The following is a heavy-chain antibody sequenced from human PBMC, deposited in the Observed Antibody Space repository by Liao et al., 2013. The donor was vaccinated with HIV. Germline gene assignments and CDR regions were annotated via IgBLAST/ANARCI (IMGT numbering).Heavy chain of an antibody. CDR1: GGSFSDNY. V-gene: IGHV4-34*01. Sequence: QVQLHQWGAGLLKPSETVSLTCAVYGGSFSDNYWSWIRQPPREGAWSGLGKVNDRGTTNYNPSLKSRVTISVDTSKNQFSLKMNSLTAADTAVYYCARRPEVRGFFDFWGQGSLVTVSS. D-gene: IGHD3-10*01. CDR3: ARRPEVRGFFDF. J-gene: IGHJ4*02. CDR2: VNDRGTT.